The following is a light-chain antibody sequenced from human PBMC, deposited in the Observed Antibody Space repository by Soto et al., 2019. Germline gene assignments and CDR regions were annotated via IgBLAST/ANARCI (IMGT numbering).Light chain of an antibody. CDR3: AARAGSLNNVL. CDR2: GDN. V-gene: IGLV1-44*01. J-gene: IGLJ2*01. Sequence: QSVLTQPPSASGTPGQRVTISCSGSGSSIGTNTVNWYRQLPGTAPKLLIYGDNQRPSGVPDRFSGSKSGTSASLAISGLQSEDEADYYCAARAGSLNNVLFGGGTKLTVL. CDR1: GSSIGTNT.